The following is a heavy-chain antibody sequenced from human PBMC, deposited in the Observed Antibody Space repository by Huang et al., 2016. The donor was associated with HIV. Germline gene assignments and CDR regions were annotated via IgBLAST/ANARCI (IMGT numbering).Heavy chain of an antibody. Sequence: QVQLVQSGAEVKKPGASVKVSCKASGYTFSSFGISWVRQDPGQGLEWVGWIRVYNGNTKLAQKFQGRLTMTTDTSTSTAYMELRSLRSDDTAVYYCARGGGIQLWLLGYYYMDVWGNGTTVTVSS. CDR1: GYTFSSFG. J-gene: IGHJ6*03. CDR3: ARGGGIQLWLLGYYYMDV. V-gene: IGHV1-18*01. D-gene: IGHD5-18*01. CDR2: IRVYNGNT.